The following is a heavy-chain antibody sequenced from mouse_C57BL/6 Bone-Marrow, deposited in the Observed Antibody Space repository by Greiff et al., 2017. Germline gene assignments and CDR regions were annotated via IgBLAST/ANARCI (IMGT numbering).Heavy chain of an antibody. J-gene: IGHJ3*01. D-gene: IGHD1-1*01. CDR3: ARHYGSREAWFAY. V-gene: IGHV5-12*01. CDR1: GFTFSDYY. CDR2: ISNGGGST. Sequence: EVQLVESGGGLVQPGGSLKLSCAASGFTFSDYYMYWVRQTPEKRLEWVAYISNGGGSTYYPDTVKGRFTISRDNAKNTLYLQMSRLKSVDTAMYYCARHYGSREAWFAYWGQGTLVTVSA.